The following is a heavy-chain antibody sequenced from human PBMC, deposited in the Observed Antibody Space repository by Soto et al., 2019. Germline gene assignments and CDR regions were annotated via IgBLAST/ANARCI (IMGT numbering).Heavy chain of an antibody. Sequence: QVQLVQSGAEEKKPGASVKVSCKASGYTFSSYAMHWVRQAPGQRLEWMGWTNAGNGHTRYSQKFQGRVTISRDTSASTADTQLLSLRSEYTAVYCWPRGSRYYYADHSWGQAPLGTFSS. V-gene: IGHV1-3*05. CDR2: TNAGNGHT. CDR3: PRGSRYYYADHS. J-gene: IGHJ4*02. CDR1: GYTFSSYA. D-gene: IGHD3-22*01.